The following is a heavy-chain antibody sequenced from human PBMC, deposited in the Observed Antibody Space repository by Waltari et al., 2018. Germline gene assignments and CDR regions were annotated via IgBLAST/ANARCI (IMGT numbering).Heavy chain of an antibody. CDR1: GFTFRDYD. CDR2: ISNSDDTT. V-gene: IGHV3-23*01. D-gene: IGHD1-1*01. CDR3: AKELERKPYYYYGWDV. J-gene: IGHJ6*02. Sequence: EMHLLESGGSLAQPGESLRLSCAASGFTFRDYDLAWVGQAPGKGLEWVSTISNSDDTTYYAESVKGRFTISRDNSKSTLFLQMNSLRADDTAIYYCAKELERKPYYYYGWDVWGQGTTVTVSS.